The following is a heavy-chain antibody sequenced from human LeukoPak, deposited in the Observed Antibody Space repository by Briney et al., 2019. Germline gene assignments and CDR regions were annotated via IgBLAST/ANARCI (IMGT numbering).Heavy chain of an antibody. Sequence: GASVKVSCKASGYTFTGYYMHWVRQAPGQGLEWMGWINPNSGGTNYAQKFQGRVTMTRDTSISTAYMELSRLRSDDTAVYYCARVGGYYYDSSGYSFDYWGQGTLVTVSS. CDR2: INPNSGGT. V-gene: IGHV1-2*02. CDR1: GYTFTGYY. D-gene: IGHD3-22*01. J-gene: IGHJ4*02. CDR3: ARVGGYYYDSSGYSFDY.